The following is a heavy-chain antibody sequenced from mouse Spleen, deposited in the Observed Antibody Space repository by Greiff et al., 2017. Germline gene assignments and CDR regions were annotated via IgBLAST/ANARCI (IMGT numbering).Heavy chain of an antibody. CDR1: GYTFTNYW. J-gene: IGHJ4*01. V-gene: IGHV1-63*02. CDR3: AKRGSTVVEGAMDY. D-gene: IGHD1-1*01. CDR2: IYPGGGYT. Sequence: VKLMESGAELVRPGTSVKMSCKAAGYTFTNYWIGWVKQRPGHGLEWIGDIYPGGGYTNYNEKFKGKATLTADTSSSTAYMQLSSLTSEDSAIYYCAKRGSTVVEGAMDYWGQGTSVTVSS.